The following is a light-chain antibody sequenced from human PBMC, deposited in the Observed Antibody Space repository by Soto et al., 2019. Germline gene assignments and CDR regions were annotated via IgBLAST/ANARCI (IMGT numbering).Light chain of an antibody. CDR2: GAS. V-gene: IGKV3-15*01. Sequence: EIVMTQSPAGLSVSRGERATLSCRASQSVRNNLAWYQQKPGQAPSLLIYGASTRATGIPARFSGSGSGTEFTLTISSLQSEDFAVYYCQQYYDWPITFGQGTRLEIK. CDR1: QSVRNN. J-gene: IGKJ5*01. CDR3: QQYYDWPIT.